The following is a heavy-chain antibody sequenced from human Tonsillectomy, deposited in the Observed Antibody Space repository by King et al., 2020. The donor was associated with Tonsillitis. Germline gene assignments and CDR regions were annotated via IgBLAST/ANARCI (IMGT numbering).Heavy chain of an antibody. Sequence: VQLVQSGGGVVQPGRSLRLSCAASGFTFSSYAMHWVRQAPGKGLEWVAVISYDGSNKYYADSVKGRFTISRDNSKNTLYLQMNSLRAEDTAVYYCERXXXAXXXXXXGXXXXXSXXXWGQGTLVTVSS. CDR3: ERXXXAXXXXXXGXXXXXSXXX. J-gene: IGHJ4*02. CDR1: GFTFSSYA. V-gene: IGHV3-30-3*01. CDR2: ISYDGSNK.